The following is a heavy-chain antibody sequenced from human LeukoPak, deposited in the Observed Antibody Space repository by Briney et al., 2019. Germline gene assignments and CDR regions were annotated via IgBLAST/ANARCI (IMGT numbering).Heavy chain of an antibody. J-gene: IGHJ4*02. CDR1: GYTFTSYY. D-gene: IGHD6-13*01. Sequence: ASVTVSCKASGYTFTSYYMHWVQQAPGQGLEWMGIINPSGGSTSYAQKFQGRVTMTRDTSTSTVYMELSSLRSEDTAVYYCARDMEQQLVSDYWGQGTLVTVSS. CDR2: INPSGGST. CDR3: ARDMEQQLVSDY. V-gene: IGHV1-46*01.